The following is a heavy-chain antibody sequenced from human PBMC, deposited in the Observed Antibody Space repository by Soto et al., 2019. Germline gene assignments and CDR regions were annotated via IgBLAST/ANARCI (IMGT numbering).Heavy chain of an antibody. D-gene: IGHD2-15*01. CDR2: IYYSGST. CDR1: GGSISSGGYY. V-gene: IGHV4-31*03. Sequence: SETLSLTCTVSGGSISSGGYYWSWIRQHPGKGLEWIGYIYYSGSTYYNPSLKSRVTISVDTSKNQFSLKLSSVTAADTAVYYCAREPLGYCSGRSCHLPYWGQGTLVTVSS. J-gene: IGHJ4*02. CDR3: AREPLGYCSGRSCHLPY.